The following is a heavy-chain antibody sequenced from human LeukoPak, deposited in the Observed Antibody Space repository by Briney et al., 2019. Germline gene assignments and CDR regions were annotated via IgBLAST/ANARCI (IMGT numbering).Heavy chain of an antibody. CDR2: IIPIFGTA. V-gene: IGHV1-69*13. CDR3: ARGEESQDWFDP. J-gene: IGHJ5*02. Sequence: SVKVSCKASGGTFSSYAISWVRQAPGQGLEWMGGIIPIFGTANYAQKFQGRVTITADESTSTAYMELSSLRSEDTAVYYCARGEESQDWFDPWGQGTMVTVSS. CDR1: GGTFSSYA.